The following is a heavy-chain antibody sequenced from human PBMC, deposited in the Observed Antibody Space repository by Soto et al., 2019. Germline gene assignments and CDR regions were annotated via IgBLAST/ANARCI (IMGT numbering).Heavy chain of an antibody. Sequence: PGGSLRLSCAASGFTFSSYAMSWVRQAPGKGLEWVSDITGSGGYTFYADSVTGRFTISRDNSKNTLYLQMSSLRAEDTAVYYCAKERYYDILTGPENYYYHYGMDFWGQGTTVTVSS. J-gene: IGHJ6*02. CDR2: ITGSGGYT. D-gene: IGHD3-9*01. CDR3: AKERYYDILTGPENYYYHYGMDF. V-gene: IGHV3-23*01. CDR1: GFTFSSYA.